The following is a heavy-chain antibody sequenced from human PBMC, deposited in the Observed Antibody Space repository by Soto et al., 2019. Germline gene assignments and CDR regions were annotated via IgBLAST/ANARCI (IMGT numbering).Heavy chain of an antibody. CDR3: TTDLAGLYGMDV. V-gene: IGHV3-73*01. D-gene: IGHD3-10*01. CDR1: GFTFSGST. CDR2: VSTKAHNFPT. Sequence: GSLRLSCAASGFTFSGSTMHWVRQASGKGLEWVGRVSTKAHNFPTTYAASVKGRFTISRDDSKNVAYLEMDSLTTEDTAAYYCTTDLAGLYGMDVWGQGTTVTVSS. J-gene: IGHJ6*02.